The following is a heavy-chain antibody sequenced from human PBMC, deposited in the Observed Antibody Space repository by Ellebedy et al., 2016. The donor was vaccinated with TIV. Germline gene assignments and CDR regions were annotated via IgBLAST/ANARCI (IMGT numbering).Heavy chain of an antibody. V-gene: IGHV3-66*01. CDR1: GFTVNSYF. Sequence: PGGSLRLSCAASGFTVNSYFMSWVRQAPGKGLEWVSIIYNDGGTNYTDSVLGRFTISSDNSENTLYLQMDSLRAEDTAVYYCARDPGGGGNYGDNWFDPWGQGTLVTVSS. D-gene: IGHD4-17*01. CDR3: ARDPGGGGNYGDNWFDP. CDR2: IYNDGGT. J-gene: IGHJ5*02.